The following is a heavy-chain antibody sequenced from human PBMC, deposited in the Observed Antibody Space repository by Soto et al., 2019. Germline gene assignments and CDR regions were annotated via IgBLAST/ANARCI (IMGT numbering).Heavy chain of an antibody. CDR2: IHYSGST. CDR3: ARSFSDWYYFDY. D-gene: IGHD3-9*01. Sequence: SETLSLTCTVSGGSISSNIYYWGWIRQPPGKGLERIGNIHYSGSTYYDSSLKSRVTISVDTSKNQFSLNLNSVTAADTAVYYCARSFSDWYYFDYWGPGTLGTVSS. CDR1: GGSISSNIYY. V-gene: IGHV4-39*07. J-gene: IGHJ4*02.